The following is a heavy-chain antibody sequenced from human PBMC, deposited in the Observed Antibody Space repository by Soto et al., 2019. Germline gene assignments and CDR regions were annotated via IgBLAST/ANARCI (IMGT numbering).Heavy chain of an antibody. CDR2: ISRSSTGI. Sequence: EVQLVESVGCLVQPGGSLRLSCAASGFTFSLYSMSWVRQAPGKGLEWVSYISRSSTGIHYADSVKGRFTISRDDATNSMHLQMNSLRDGDTAVYYCARAVTWGLDVWGQGTTVSISS. D-gene: IGHD3-10*01. V-gene: IGHV3-48*02. CDR3: ARAVTWGLDV. J-gene: IGHJ6*02. CDR1: GFTFSLYS.